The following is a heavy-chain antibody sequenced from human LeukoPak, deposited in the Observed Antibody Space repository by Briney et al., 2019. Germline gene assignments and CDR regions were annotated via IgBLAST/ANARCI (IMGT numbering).Heavy chain of an antibody. CDR3: ARVNYVSSGWGAPFDC. V-gene: IGHV3-7*01. CDR1: GFTFSSYW. D-gene: IGHD1-7*01. CDR2: INQDGSEK. J-gene: IGHJ4*02. Sequence: GGSLRLSCAASGFTFSSYWMTWVRQAPGQGLEWVANINQDGSEKHYVDSAKGRFTISRDNAKNSLYLQINSLRAEDTAIYYCARVNYVSSGWGAPFDCWGQGTLVTVSS.